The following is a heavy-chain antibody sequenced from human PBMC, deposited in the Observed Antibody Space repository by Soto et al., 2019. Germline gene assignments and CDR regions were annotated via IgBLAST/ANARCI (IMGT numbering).Heavy chain of an antibody. V-gene: IGHV4-61*01. Sequence: TSETLSLTCTVSGGSVSSGSYYWSWIRQPPGKGLEWIGYIYYSGSTNYNPSLKSRVTISVDTSKNQFSLKLTSVTAADTAVYYCARRSIHSDGFDIWGQGTVVTVSS. CDR2: IYYSGST. J-gene: IGHJ3*02. CDR1: GGSVSSGSYY. CDR3: ARRSIHSDGFDI.